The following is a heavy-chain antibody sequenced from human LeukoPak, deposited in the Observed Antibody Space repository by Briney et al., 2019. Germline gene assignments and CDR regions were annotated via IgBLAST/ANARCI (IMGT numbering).Heavy chain of an antibody. Sequence: GGSLRLSCAASGFTFSSYGMHWVRQAPGKGLEWVAVIWYDGSNKYYADSVKGRFTISRDNSKNTLYLQMNSLRAEDTAVYYCAKFPSVTATFDYWGQGTLVTVSS. V-gene: IGHV3-33*06. CDR1: GFTFSSYG. J-gene: IGHJ4*02. CDR2: IWYDGSNK. CDR3: AKFPSVTATFDY. D-gene: IGHD2-21*02.